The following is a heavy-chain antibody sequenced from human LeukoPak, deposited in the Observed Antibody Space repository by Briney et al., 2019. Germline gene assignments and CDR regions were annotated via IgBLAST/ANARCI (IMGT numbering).Heavy chain of an antibody. D-gene: IGHD6-6*01. J-gene: IGHJ4*02. CDR1: GFTFNHYA. V-gene: IGHV3-23*01. CDR2: ITDSGGDT. Sequence: SGGSLTLSCAASGFTFNHYAMSWLRQAPGEGLDWISAITDSGGDTYYADSVEGRFTISRDNSKNTLDLQMSRLRAEDTAVYYCAKGYAASRPYYFDLWGQGTLVTVSS. CDR3: AKGYAASRPYYFDL.